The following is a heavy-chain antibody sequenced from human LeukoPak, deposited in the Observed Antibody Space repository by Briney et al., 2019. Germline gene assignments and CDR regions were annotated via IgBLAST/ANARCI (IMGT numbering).Heavy chain of an antibody. Sequence: PGGSLRLSCAASGFTFSNYGMHWVRQAPGKGLEWVTVIWFDGSHQHYADSVRGRFTVSRDNSRSTLYLQMNSLRAEDTAVYYCAREKFDSGSHPTPDYWGQGTLVTVSS. V-gene: IGHV3-33*01. D-gene: IGHD1-26*01. CDR3: AREKFDSGSHPTPDY. CDR2: IWFDGSHQ. CDR1: GFTFSNYG. J-gene: IGHJ4*02.